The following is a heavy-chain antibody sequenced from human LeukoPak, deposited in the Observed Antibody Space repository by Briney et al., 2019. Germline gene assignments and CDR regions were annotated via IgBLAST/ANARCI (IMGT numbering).Heavy chain of an antibody. CDR1: GYTFTSYD. D-gene: IGHD2-2*01. J-gene: IGHJ4*02. Sequence: GASVKVSCKASGYTFTSYDINWVRQATGQGLEWMGWMNPNSGNTGYAQKFQGRVTITRNTSISTAYMELSSLRSEDTAVYYCARGKDRELLSSEWLFDYWGQGTLVTVSS. V-gene: IGHV1-8*01. CDR2: MNPNSGNT. CDR3: ARGKDRELLSSEWLFDY.